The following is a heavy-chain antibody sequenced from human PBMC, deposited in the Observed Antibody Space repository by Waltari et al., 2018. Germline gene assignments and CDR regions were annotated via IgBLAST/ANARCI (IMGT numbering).Heavy chain of an antibody. Sequence: QVQLVQSGAEVTKPGASVKVSCKPSGYTFTDYHIHWVRQAPGQGLEWMGWINPKSGCTSYAQTFQGWVTMTTETSTSTVYMELSSLKSDDTAMYYCARRSCTGECYAPYVYWGQGSLVTVSS. V-gene: IGHV1-2*04. CDR3: ARRSCTGECYAPYVY. D-gene: IGHD2-8*02. CDR1: GYTFTDYH. J-gene: IGHJ4*02. CDR2: INPKSGCT.